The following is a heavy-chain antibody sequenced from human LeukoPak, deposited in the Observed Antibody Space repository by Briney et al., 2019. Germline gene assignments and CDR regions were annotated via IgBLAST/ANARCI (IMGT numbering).Heavy chain of an antibody. Sequence: GASVKVSCKASGYTFTSYGISWVRQAPGQGLEWMGWISAYNGNTNYAQKLQGRVTMTTDTSTSTAYMELRSLRSDDTAVYYCARSADYDYVWGSYGDLDYWGQGTLVTVSS. V-gene: IGHV1-18*01. CDR1: GYTFTSYG. CDR2: ISAYNGNT. D-gene: IGHD3-16*01. CDR3: ARSADYDYVWGSYGDLDY. J-gene: IGHJ4*02.